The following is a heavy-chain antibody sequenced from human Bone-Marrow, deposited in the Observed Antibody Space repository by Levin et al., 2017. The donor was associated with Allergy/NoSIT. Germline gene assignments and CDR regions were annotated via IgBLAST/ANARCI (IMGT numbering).Heavy chain of an antibody. J-gene: IGHJ3*02. V-gene: IGHV3-64D*06. CDR1: GFTFSNHA. D-gene: IGHD3-3*01. CDR3: VKEYRITIFGVVPAFDT. Sequence: GGSLRLSCSASGFTFSNHAMHWVRQAPGKGLEYVSGISNTGRYTYYADSVTSRFTISRDNSKKTLYLQMSSLRPEDTSVYYCVKEYRITIFGVVPAFDTWGQGTLVTVSS. CDR2: ISNTGRYT.